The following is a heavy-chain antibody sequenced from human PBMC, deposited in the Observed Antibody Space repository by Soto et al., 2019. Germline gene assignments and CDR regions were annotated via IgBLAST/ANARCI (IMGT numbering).Heavy chain of an antibody. D-gene: IGHD6-13*01. CDR1: GYTFTGYY. CDR3: ARGPIAAAANWFDP. CDR2: INPNSGGT. J-gene: IGHJ5*02. Sequence: SVQVTSRASGYTFTGYYMHWVRQAPGQGLEWMGWINPNSGGTTFAQKFQGRVTVTTDTSTSTVYMELSGLRSEDTAVYYCARGPIAAAANWFDPWGQGTLVTVSS. V-gene: IGHV1-2*02.